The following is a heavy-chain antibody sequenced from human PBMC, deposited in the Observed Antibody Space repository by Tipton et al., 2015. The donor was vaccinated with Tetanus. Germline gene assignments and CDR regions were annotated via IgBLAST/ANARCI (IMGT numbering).Heavy chain of an antibody. CDR2: IYYSGST. Sequence: TLSLTCTVSGGSISSYYWSWIRQPPGKGLEWIGYIYYSGSTNYNPSLKSRVTISLDTSKNEFSLTLSSVTAADTAVYYCARQADNWFDPWGQGTLVTVSS. V-gene: IGHV4-59*08. CDR1: GGSISSYY. CDR3: ARQADNWFDP. D-gene: IGHD6-25*01. J-gene: IGHJ5*02.